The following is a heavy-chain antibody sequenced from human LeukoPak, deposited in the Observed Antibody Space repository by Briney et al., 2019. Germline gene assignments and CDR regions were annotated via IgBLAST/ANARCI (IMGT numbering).Heavy chain of an antibody. CDR2: FDPEDGET. D-gene: IGHD1-26*01. Sequence: ASVKVSCKVSGYTLTELSMHWVRQAPGKGLEWMGGFDPEDGETIYAQKFQGRVTITADESTSTAYMELSSLRSEDTAFYYCARYIVSYPHDAFDIWGQGTMVTVSS. V-gene: IGHV1-24*01. J-gene: IGHJ3*02. CDR1: GYTLTELS. CDR3: ARYIVSYPHDAFDI.